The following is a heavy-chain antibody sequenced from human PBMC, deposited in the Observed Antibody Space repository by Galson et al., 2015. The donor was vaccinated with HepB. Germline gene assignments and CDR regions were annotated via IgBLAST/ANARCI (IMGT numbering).Heavy chain of an antibody. CDR2: IFPDDSDT. D-gene: IGHD2/OR15-2a*01. CDR3: ARRRFDSSTTYNFDY. Sequence: QSGAEVKEPGESLKISCKGSGYYFPTWWIGWVRQRPGKGLEWMGIIFPDDSDTRYSPSFQGQATMSADRSINTAYMQWSSLKASDAAMYYCARRRFDSSTTYNFDYWGPGTLVTVSS. J-gene: IGHJ4*02. CDR1: GYYFPTWW. V-gene: IGHV5-51*03.